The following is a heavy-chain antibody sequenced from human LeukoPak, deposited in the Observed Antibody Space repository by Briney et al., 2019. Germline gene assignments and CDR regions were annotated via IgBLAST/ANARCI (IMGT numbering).Heavy chain of an antibody. Sequence: GGSLRLSCAASGFTVSSNYMSWVRQAPGKGLEWVSVIYSGGSTYYADSVKGRFTISRDNSKNTLYLQMNSLRAEDTAVYYCARDRDVLYHFDYWGQGTLVTVSS. V-gene: IGHV3-66*02. J-gene: IGHJ4*02. D-gene: IGHD2-2*01. CDR1: GFTVSSNY. CDR3: ARDRDVLYHFDY. CDR2: IYSGGST.